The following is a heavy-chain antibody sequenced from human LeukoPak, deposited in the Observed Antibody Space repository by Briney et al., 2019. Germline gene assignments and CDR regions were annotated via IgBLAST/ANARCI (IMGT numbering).Heavy chain of an antibody. J-gene: IGHJ4*02. V-gene: IGHV4-30-4*07. D-gene: IGHD3-10*01. CDR1: GGSISSGGYS. CDR2: IYYSGST. CDR3: ARRKGRITMVRGVIRGPLDY. Sequence: PSETLSLTCAVSGGSISSGGYSWSWIRQPPGKGLEWIGYIYYSGSTNYNPSLKSRVTISVDTSKNQFSLKLSSVTAADTAVYYCARRKGRITMVRGVIRGPLDYWGQGTLVTVSS.